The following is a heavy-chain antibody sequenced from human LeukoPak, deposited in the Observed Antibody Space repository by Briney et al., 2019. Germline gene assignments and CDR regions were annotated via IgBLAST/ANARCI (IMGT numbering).Heavy chain of an antibody. CDR2: IRYDGSNK. CDR1: GFTFSSYG. CDR3: AKEITIFGVVIKAVDS. J-gene: IGHJ4*02. Sequence: PGGSLRLSCAASGFTFSSYGMHWVRQAPGKGLEWVAFIRYDGSNKYYADSVKGRFTISRDNSKNTLYLQMNSLRAEDTAVYYCAKEITIFGVVIKAVDSFGQGTLVTVSS. V-gene: IGHV3-30*02. D-gene: IGHD3-3*01.